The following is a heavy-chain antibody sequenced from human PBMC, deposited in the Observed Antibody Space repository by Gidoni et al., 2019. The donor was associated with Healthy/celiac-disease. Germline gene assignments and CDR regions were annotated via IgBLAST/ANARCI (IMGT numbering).Heavy chain of an antibody. CDR2: IYYSGST. CDR3: ARIEYSSSSGEYNWFDP. Sequence: QLQLQESGPGLVKPSETLSLTCTVSGGSISSSSYYWGWIRQPPGKGLEWIGSIYYSGSTYYNPSLKSRVTISVDTSKNQFSLKLSSVTAADTAVYYCARIEYSSSSGEYNWFDPWGQGTLVTVSS. J-gene: IGHJ5*02. CDR1: GGSISSSSYY. D-gene: IGHD6-6*01. V-gene: IGHV4-39*01.